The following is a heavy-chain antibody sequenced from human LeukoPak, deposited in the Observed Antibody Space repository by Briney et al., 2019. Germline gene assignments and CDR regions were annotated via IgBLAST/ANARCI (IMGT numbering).Heavy chain of an antibody. CDR3: ARMHYYDSGGSNWFDP. J-gene: IGHJ5*02. V-gene: IGHV1-8*01. CDR1: GYTFTNYD. CDR2: MNPNSGDT. Sequence: VASVKVSCKTSGYTFTNYDINWVRQAPGQGLEWMGWMNPNSGDTGYAHKFQGRVTMTANTSINTAYMELSSLRSEDTAVYYCARMHYYDSGGSNWFDPWGQGTLVTVSS. D-gene: IGHD3-10*01.